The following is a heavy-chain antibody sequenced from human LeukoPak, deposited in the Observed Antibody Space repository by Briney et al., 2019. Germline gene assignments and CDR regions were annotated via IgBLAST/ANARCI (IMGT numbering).Heavy chain of an antibody. D-gene: IGHD4-17*01. CDR1: GFTFDDYA. Sequence: GGSLRLSCAASGFTFDDYATHWVRQAPGKGLEWVSRVEHDGSRTAYADSVTGRFTISRDNARNMVYLQMNSLRAEDTAVYYCATDLGWGQGTLVTVSS. J-gene: IGHJ4*02. V-gene: IGHV3-74*01. CDR2: VEHDGSRT. CDR3: ATDLG.